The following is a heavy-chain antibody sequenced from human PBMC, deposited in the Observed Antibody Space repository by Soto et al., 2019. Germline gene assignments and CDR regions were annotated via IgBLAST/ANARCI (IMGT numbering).Heavy chain of an antibody. V-gene: IGHV1-69*02. J-gene: IGHJ6*03. CDR3: ARNLGGLSLYLGNYYMDV. D-gene: IGHD3-16*02. CDR2: IIPILGIA. Sequence: SVKVSCKASGGTFSSYTISWVRQAPGQGLEWMGRIIPILGIANYAQKFQGRVTITADKSTSTAYMELSSLRSEDTAVYYCARNLGGLSLYLGNYYMDVWGKGTTVTVSS. CDR1: GGTFSSYT.